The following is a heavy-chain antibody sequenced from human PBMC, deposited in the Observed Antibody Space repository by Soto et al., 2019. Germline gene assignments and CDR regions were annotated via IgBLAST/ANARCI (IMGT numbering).Heavy chain of an antibody. D-gene: IGHD3-22*01. Sequence: QVQLQESGPGLVKPSETLSLTCAVSGDSISSYYCMWIRQPPGKGLESIGYLYYGRSANYNPSLKSRVTLSVDASTDQCSLTLSSMTAADTAVYYCALRSMAVVPEYWGQGTLVTVSS. CDR1: GDSISSYY. CDR2: LYYGRSA. V-gene: IGHV4-59*01. J-gene: IGHJ4*02. CDR3: ALRSMAVVPEY.